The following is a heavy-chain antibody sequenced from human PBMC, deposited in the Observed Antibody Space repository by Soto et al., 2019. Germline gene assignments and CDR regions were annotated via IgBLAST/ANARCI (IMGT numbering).Heavy chain of an antibody. J-gene: IGHJ4*02. V-gene: IGHV1-18*01. Sequence: GASVKVSCKASGYTFTSYGISWVRQAPGQGLEWMGWISAYNGNTNYAQKLQGRVTMTTDTSTSTSYMELRSLRSDDTAVYYCARDLGYYYDSSGYWVPFDYWGQGTLVTVSS. CDR3: ARDLGYYYDSSGYWVPFDY. CDR1: GYTFTSYG. CDR2: ISAYNGNT. D-gene: IGHD3-22*01.